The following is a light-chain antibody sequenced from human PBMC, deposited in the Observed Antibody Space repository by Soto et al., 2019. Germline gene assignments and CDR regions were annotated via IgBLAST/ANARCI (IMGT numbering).Light chain of an antibody. J-gene: IGLJ3*02. Sequence: QAVVTQPPSVSGAPGQRVTISCTGSSSNIGAGYDVHWYQEIPGTAPKLLIHNNNKRPSGVPDRFSASKSGTSASLAITGLQVEDEADYYCQSYDSRLSGWVFGGGTKLTVL. V-gene: IGLV1-40*01. CDR3: QSYDSRLSGWV. CDR2: NNN. CDR1: SSNIGAGYD.